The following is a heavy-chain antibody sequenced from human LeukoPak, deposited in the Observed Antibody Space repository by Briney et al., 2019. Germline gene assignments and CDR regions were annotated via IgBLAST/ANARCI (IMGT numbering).Heavy chain of an antibody. CDR3: AKIVVPAGIYFAFDI. V-gene: IGHV5-51*01. D-gene: IGHD2-2*01. Sequence: GESLKISCKGSGYSFTSYWIGWVRQMPGKGLEWMGIIYPGESDTRYSPSFQGQVTISADKSISTAYLQWSSLKASDTAMYYCAKIVVPAGIYFAFDIWGQGTMVTVSS. CDR2: IYPGESDT. CDR1: GYSFTSYW. J-gene: IGHJ3*02.